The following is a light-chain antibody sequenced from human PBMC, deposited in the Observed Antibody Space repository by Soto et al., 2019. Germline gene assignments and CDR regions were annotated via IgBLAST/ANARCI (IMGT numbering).Light chain of an antibody. CDR2: DVS. J-gene: IGLJ2*01. V-gene: IGLV2-11*01. CDR1: SSDVGGYNY. Sequence: QSVLTQPRSVSGSPGQSVTISCTGTSSDVGGYNYVSWYQQHPGRAPKVMIYDVSKRPSGVPDRFSGSKSGNTAFLNISGLQAEDEAYYYCCSYAGTNTWVFGGVTKLTVL. CDR3: CSYAGTNTWV.